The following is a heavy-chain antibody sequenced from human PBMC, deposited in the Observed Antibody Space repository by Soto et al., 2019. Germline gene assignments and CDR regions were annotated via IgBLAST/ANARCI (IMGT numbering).Heavy chain of an antibody. CDR1: GFTFSSYG. CDR3: ARALGVYCGGDCALDY. J-gene: IGHJ4*02. Sequence: QVQLVESGGGVVQPGRSLRLSCAASGFTFSSYGMHWVRQAPGKGLEWVAVIWYDGSNKYYADSVKGRFTISRVNSKNTLYLQMNSLRAEDTAVYYCARALGVYCGGDCALDYWGQGTLVTVSS. CDR2: IWYDGSNK. V-gene: IGHV3-33*01. D-gene: IGHD2-21*02.